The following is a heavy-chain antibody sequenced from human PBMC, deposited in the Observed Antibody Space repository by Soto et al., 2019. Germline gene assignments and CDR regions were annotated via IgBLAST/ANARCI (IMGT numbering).Heavy chain of an antibody. J-gene: IGHJ4*02. Sequence: GASVKVSCKASGGTFSSYAISWVRQAPGQGLEWMGGIIPIFGTANYAQKFQGRVTITADGSTSTAYMELSSLRSEDTAVYYCARGPKPYYYDSSGYYSHYWGQGTLVTVSS. V-gene: IGHV1-69*13. CDR2: IIPIFGTA. CDR3: ARGPKPYYYDSSGYYSHY. CDR1: GGTFSSYA. D-gene: IGHD3-22*01.